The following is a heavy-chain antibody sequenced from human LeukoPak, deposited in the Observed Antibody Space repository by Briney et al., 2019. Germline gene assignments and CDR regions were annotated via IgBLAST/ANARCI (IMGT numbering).Heavy chain of an antibody. J-gene: IGHJ6*02. V-gene: IGHV1-8*01. CDR3: ARGHRGTIFGVVTYYGMDV. Sequence: ASVKVSCKASGYTVTSYDINWERQATGQGLEWMGWMNPNSGNTGYAQKFQGRVTMTRNTSISTAYMELSSLRSEDTAVYYCARGHRGTIFGVVTYYGMDVWGQGTTVTVSS. CDR1: GYTVTSYD. CDR2: MNPNSGNT. D-gene: IGHD3-3*01.